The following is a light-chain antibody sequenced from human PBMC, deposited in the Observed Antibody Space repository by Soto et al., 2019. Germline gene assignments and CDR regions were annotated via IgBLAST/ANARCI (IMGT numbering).Light chain of an antibody. J-gene: IGKJ4*01. CDR3: QQYATSPLT. CDR1: QRIGRL. V-gene: IGKV1D-16*01. CDR2: SAS. Sequence: DIQMTQSPSSLSASVGDRVTITCRASQRIGRLLAWYQQKPDKAPKCLLSSASTLKSGVPSRFSRNGSGTNFTLTISSLQPDDFATYYCQQYATSPLTFGGGTKVEIK.